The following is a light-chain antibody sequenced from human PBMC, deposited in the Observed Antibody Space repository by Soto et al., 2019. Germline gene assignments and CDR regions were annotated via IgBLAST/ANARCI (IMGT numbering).Light chain of an antibody. V-gene: IGKV1-5*03. CDR2: KAS. CDR3: QQYSTYSWT. J-gene: IGKJ1*01. CDR1: QSISTW. Sequence: DIQMTQAPSTLSASVGDIAIITCRASQSISTWVALYQQQPGKAPKLLISKASSLESGVPSRFSGSGSGTEFTLTISSLQPDDFATYYCQQYSTYSWTFGQGTQVEI.